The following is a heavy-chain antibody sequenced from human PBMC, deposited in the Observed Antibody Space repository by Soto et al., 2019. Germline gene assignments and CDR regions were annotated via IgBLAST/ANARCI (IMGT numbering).Heavy chain of an antibody. CDR3: VIDLGYFDF. CDR2: SIPILGRA. J-gene: IGHJ4*02. Sequence: QVQLVQSGTEVKKPGSSVAVSCQASAGTFNNHSLSWVRQAPGQGLEWMGRSIPILGRADYSQKFQGRLTLTVDKPTSTADMELSSLTSEDTDVYYCVIDLGYFDFWGQGTLVTVSS. CDR1: AGTFNNHS. D-gene: IGHD2-15*01. V-gene: IGHV1-69*02.